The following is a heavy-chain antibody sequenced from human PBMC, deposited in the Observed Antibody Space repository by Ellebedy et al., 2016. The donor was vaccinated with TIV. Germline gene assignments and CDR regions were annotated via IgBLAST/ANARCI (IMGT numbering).Heavy chain of an antibody. CDR1: GYTFNSYA. J-gene: IGHJ4*02. CDR2: ISAYNGDT. CDR3: VRGRRPVDY. Sequence: AASVKVSCKASGYTFNSYAISWVRQAPGQGLEWLGWISAYNGDTNYAQTLQGRVTMTTDTSTSTAYMELRSLRSDDTAFYYCVRGRRPVDYWGQGTLVTVSA. V-gene: IGHV1-18*01.